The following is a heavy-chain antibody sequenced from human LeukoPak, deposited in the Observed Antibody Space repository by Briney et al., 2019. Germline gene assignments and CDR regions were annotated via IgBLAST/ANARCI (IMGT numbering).Heavy chain of an antibody. D-gene: IGHD3-22*01. CDR3: ARENYYDSSGYYYASRTLDS. Sequence: PGRSLRLSCAASGFTFSSYWMHWVRQAPGKGLVWVSRINSDENSTIYADSVKGRFTISRDNAKNTLYLQMDSLRAEDTAVYYCARENYYDSSGYYYASRTLDSWGQGTLVTVSS. CDR1: GFTFSSYW. V-gene: IGHV3-74*01. CDR2: INSDENST. J-gene: IGHJ4*02.